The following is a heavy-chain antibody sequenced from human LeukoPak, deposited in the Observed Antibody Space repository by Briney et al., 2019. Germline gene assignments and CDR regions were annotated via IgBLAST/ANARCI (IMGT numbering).Heavy chain of an antibody. Sequence: PGRSLRLSCAASGFTFSSYGMSWVRQAPGKGLEWVSAITGNGANTFYADSVKGRFTISRDNSKNTLYLQMNSLRAEDTAVYYCAKGEGPFDYWGQGTLVTVSS. J-gene: IGHJ4*02. CDR2: ITGNGANT. CDR3: AKGEGPFDY. V-gene: IGHV3-23*01. CDR1: GFTFSSYG.